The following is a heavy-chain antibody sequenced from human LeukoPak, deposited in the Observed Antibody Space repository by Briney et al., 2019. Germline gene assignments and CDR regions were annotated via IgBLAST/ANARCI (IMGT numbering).Heavy chain of an antibody. Sequence: ASVKVSCKASGYTFTNYGISWVRQAPGQGLEWMGWISAYNGNTNYAQKLQGRVTMTTDTSTSTAYMELRSLRFGDTAVYHCARDWGSGIDYWGQGTLVTVSS. CDR1: GYTFTNYG. J-gene: IGHJ4*02. D-gene: IGHD3-16*01. CDR2: ISAYNGNT. CDR3: ARDWGSGIDY. V-gene: IGHV1-18*01.